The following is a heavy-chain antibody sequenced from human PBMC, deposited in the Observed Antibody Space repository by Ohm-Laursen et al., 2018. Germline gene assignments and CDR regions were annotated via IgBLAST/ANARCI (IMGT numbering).Heavy chain of an antibody. D-gene: IGHD6-13*01. CDR2: LTWSSAVI. Sequence: SLRLSCAAFGFTFHDYAMNWVRLVPGRGLEWVAGLTWSSAVIGYADSVRGRFTISRDNAKNSLYLQMNSLRPEDTALYYCAKDQHGYVSSWYIDYWGQGTLVTVSS. V-gene: IGHV3-9*01. J-gene: IGHJ4*02. CDR3: AKDQHGYVSSWYIDY. CDR1: GFTFHDYA.